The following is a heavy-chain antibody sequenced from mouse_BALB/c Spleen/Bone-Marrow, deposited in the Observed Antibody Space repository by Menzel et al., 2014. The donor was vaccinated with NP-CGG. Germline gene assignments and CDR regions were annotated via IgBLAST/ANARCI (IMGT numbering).Heavy chain of an antibody. V-gene: IGHV3-2*02. D-gene: IGHD2-4*01. CDR1: GYSITRDYA. Sequence: EVQRVESGPGLVKPSQSLSLPCIVTGYSITRDYACNWIRQFPGNKLEWMGYISYSGSTTYNPSLESRISITRDTSKNQFFLQSNSVTTEDTATYYCARSSSYDYDVGFAYWGQGTLVTVSA. CDR3: ARSSSYDYDVGFAY. CDR2: ISYSGST. J-gene: IGHJ3*01.